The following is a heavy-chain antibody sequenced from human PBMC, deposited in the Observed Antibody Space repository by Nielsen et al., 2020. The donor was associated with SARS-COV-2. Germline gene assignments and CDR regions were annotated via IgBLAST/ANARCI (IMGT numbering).Heavy chain of an antibody. CDR1: GYTFTGYY. CDR2: INPNSGGT. J-gene: IGHJ4*02. V-gene: IGHV1-2*06. Sequence: ASVKVSCKASGYTFTGYYMHWVRQAPGQGLEWMGRINPNSGGTNYAQKLQGRVTMTTDTSTSTAYMELRSLRSDDTAVYYCARVICSSTSCYSPYFFWGQGTLVTVSS. D-gene: IGHD2-2*02. CDR3: ARVICSSTSCYSPYFF.